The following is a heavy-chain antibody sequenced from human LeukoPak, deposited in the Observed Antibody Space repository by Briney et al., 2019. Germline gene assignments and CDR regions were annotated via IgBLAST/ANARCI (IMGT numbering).Heavy chain of an antibody. CDR1: GFTFSNYW. V-gene: IGHV3-7*01. Sequence: GGSLRLFCAASGFTFSNYWMSWVRQAPGKGLEWVANIKQDGSEKYYVDSVKGRFTISRDNAKNSLYLQMNSLRAEDTAVYYCAKVQYLQWDAYDIWGQGTMVTVSS. J-gene: IGHJ3*02. D-gene: IGHD4-11*01. CDR3: AKVQYLQWDAYDI. CDR2: IKQDGSEK.